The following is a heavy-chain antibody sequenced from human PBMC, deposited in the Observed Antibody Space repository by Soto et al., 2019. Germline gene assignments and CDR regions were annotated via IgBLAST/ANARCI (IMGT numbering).Heavy chain of an antibody. Sequence: PETLSLTCTVSSHSISSSRYYWGWIRQPPGKGLEWIGSIYYSGSTYYNTSLKSRVTISVDTSKSQFSLKLSSVTAADTAVYYCARHYYDSSGPDYWGQGTLVTVSS. CDR1: SHSISSSRYY. J-gene: IGHJ4*02. D-gene: IGHD3-22*01. CDR3: ARHYYDSSGPDY. V-gene: IGHV4-39*01. CDR2: IYYSGST.